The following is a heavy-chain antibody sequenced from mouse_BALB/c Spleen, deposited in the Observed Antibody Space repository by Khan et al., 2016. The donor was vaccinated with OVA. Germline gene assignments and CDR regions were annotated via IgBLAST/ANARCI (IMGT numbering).Heavy chain of an antibody. CDR3: ARQPYYHYYIMDY. Sequence: VQLQESGPGLVAPSQSLSITCTISGFSLTDYGVHWVRQPPGRGLEWLVVIWSDGSTTYNSALKSRLSIIKDNSKSQIFLKMNSLQTDDTAMYYCARQPYYHYYIMDYRGQGTSVTVSS. CDR2: IWSDGST. CDR1: GFSLTDYG. D-gene: IGHD2-10*01. J-gene: IGHJ4*01. V-gene: IGHV2-6-1*01.